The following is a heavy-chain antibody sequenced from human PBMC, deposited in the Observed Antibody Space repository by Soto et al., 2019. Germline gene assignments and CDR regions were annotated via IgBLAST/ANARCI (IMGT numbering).Heavy chain of an antibody. V-gene: IGHV3-30*18. CDR1: GFTFSSYG. D-gene: IGHD2-15*01. Sequence: GGSLRLSCAASGFTFSSYGMHWVRQAPGKGLEWVAVISYDGSNKYYADSVKGRFTISRDNSKNTLYLQMNSLRAEDTAVYYCAKAGRLLSTYYYYYMDVWGKGTTVTVSS. CDR3: AKAGRLLSTYYYYYMDV. CDR2: ISYDGSNK. J-gene: IGHJ6*03.